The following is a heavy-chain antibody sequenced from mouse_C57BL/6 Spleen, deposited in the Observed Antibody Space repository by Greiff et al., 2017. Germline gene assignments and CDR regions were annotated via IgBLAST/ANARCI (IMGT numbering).Heavy chain of an antibody. CDR3: ARRGITTVFDY. CDR1: GYTFTDYY. Sequence: VQLQQSGPELVKPGASVKISCKASGYTFTDYYMNWVKQSHGKSLEWIGDINPNNGGTSYNQKFKGKATLTVDKSSSTAYMELRCLTSEDSAVYYCARRGITTVFDYWGQGTTLTVSS. J-gene: IGHJ2*01. CDR2: INPNNGGT. D-gene: IGHD1-1*01. V-gene: IGHV1-26*01.